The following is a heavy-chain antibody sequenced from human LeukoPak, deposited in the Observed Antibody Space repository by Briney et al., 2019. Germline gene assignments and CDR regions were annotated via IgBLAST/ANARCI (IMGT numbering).Heavy chain of an antibody. Sequence: GGSLRLSCAASGFTFNTYWMTWVRQAPGRGLEGVANVGQDGGEGHYVDSVKGRFTVSRDNDENSLYLQLNSLRIEDTAVYYCARPTDYDDSIGFAAWGQGTLVTVSS. V-gene: IGHV3-7*01. CDR1: GFTFNTYW. CDR3: ARPTDYDDSIGFAA. J-gene: IGHJ4*02. CDR2: VGQDGGEG. D-gene: IGHD3-22*01.